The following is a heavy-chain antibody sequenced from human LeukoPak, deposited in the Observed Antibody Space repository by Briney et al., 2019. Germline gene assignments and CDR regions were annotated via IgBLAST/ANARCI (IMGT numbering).Heavy chain of an antibody. V-gene: IGHV3-74*03. CDR3: ARATSYSNYGMDV. Sequence: GGSLRLSCAASGFTFSHHWMHWVRQVPGKRLVWVSRINSDGSSTTYADSVKGRFTISRDNARNTLYLQMNSLRAEDTAVHYCARATSYSNYGMDVWGPGTTVTVS. D-gene: IGHD6-13*01. J-gene: IGHJ6*02. CDR1: GFTFSHHW. CDR2: INSDGSST.